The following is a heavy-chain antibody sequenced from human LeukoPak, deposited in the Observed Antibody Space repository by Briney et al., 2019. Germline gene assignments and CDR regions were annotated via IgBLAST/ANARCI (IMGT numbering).Heavy chain of an antibody. CDR3: ARKSGYARDY. J-gene: IGHJ4*02. CDR1: GESFSGYF. D-gene: IGHD5-12*01. Sequence: PSETLSLTCAVYGESFSGYFWNWIRQPPGKGLEWIGEINHSGSTSNHNPSLKSRVTMSVDTSKNQFSLKLSSVTAADTAVYYCARKSGYARDYWGQGNLSPSPQ. V-gene: IGHV4-34*01. CDR2: INHSGSTS.